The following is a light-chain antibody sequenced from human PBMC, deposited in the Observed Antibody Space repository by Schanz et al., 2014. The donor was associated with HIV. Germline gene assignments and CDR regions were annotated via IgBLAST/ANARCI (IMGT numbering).Light chain of an antibody. Sequence: QSALTQPASVSGSPGQSITISCTGSSTDVGGYDLVSWYQQHPGQVPKLMIYGGDKRPSGVSHRFSGAKSGNTASLTISGLQAEDEADYYCNSYRSGNSVVFGGGTKLTVL. J-gene: IGLJ2*01. CDR1: STDVGGYDL. CDR3: NSYRSGNSVV. CDR2: GGD. V-gene: IGLV2-14*02.